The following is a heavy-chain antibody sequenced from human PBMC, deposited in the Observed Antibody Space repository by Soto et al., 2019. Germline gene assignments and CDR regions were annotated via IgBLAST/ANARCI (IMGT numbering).Heavy chain of an antibody. J-gene: IGHJ5*02. CDR1: GFTFSDYY. D-gene: IGHD3-22*01. CDR2: ISSSSSYT. V-gene: IGHV3-11*06. Sequence: PGGSLRLSCAASGFTFSDYYMSWIRQAPGKGLEWVSYISSSSSYTNYADSVKGRFTISRDNAKNSLYLQMNSLRAEDTAVYYCARDGTPYYYDSSGYAHGNWFDPWGQGTLVTVSS. CDR3: ARDGTPYYYDSSGYAHGNWFDP.